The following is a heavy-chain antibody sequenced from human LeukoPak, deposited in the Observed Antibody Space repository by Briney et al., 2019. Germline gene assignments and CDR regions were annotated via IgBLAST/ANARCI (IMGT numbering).Heavy chain of an antibody. J-gene: IGHJ2*01. D-gene: IGHD6-19*01. Sequence: GGSLRLSCAASGFTFGSYAMSWVRQAPGKGLEWVSAISGSGGSTYYADSVKGRFTISRDNSKNTLYLQMNSLRAEDTAVYYCAKVAVAGSGPYWYFDLWGRGTLVTVSS. V-gene: IGHV3-23*01. CDR3: AKVAVAGSGPYWYFDL. CDR1: GFTFGSYA. CDR2: ISGSGGST.